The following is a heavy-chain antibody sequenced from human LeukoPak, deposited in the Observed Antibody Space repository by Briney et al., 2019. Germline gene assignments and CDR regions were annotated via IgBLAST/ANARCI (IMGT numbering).Heavy chain of an antibody. CDR1: GYTFSSYG. CDR3: ARVEGYSGYDSAP. V-gene: IGHV1-18*01. CDR2: ISAYNGNT. Sequence: ASPKVSCEASGYTFSSYGTSWVSQSPGQGLERMGCISAYNGNTNYAQKLQGRVTMTTDTSTSTAYMELRSLRSDDTAVYYCARVEGYSGYDSAPWGQGTLVTVSS. J-gene: IGHJ5*02. D-gene: IGHD5-12*01.